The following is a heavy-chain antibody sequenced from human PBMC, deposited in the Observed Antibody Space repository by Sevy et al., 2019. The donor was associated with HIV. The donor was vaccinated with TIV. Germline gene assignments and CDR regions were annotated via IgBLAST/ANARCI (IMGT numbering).Heavy chain of an antibody. Sequence: SETLSLTCTVSGGSITSLYWNWIRQPPGKGLEWIANIYYNGNINYNPSLKSRVTLSLDTSKNQFSLRLSSVTAAYTARYYCAGENAWGRGYSWGQGTLVTVSS. CDR3: AGENAWGRGYS. J-gene: IGHJ4*02. CDR1: GGSITSLY. V-gene: IGHV4-59*08. D-gene: IGHD1-26*01. CDR2: IYYNGNI.